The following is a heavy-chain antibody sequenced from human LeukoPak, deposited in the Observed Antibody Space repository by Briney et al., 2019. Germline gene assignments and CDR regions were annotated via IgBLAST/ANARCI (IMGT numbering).Heavy chain of an antibody. D-gene: IGHD2-2*01. CDR1: GGSFSDYF. J-gene: IGHJ6*02. CDR3: ARDVVVVPAAIHYGMDV. CDR2: INHSGRT. Sequence: SETLSLTCAVYGGSFSDYFWGWIRQPPGKGLEWLGEINHSGRTYYNPSLKSRVTISVDTSKNQFSLKLSSVTAADTAVYYCARDVVVVPAAIHYGMDVWGQGTTVTVSS. V-gene: IGHV4-34*01.